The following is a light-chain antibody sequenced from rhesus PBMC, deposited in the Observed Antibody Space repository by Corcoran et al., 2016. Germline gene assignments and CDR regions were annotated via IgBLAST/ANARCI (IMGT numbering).Light chain of an antibody. V-gene: IGKV1-37*01. Sequence: DIQMTQSPSSLSASVGDRVTITCRASKGISSYLAWYQQKPGKAPKPLIYYESNLESGVPSRFSGSGSVTEFTLTISSLQPEDFATYYCQQYNSVPWTFGQGTKVEIK. CDR1: KGISSY. CDR2: YES. CDR3: QQYNSVPWT. J-gene: IGKJ1*01.